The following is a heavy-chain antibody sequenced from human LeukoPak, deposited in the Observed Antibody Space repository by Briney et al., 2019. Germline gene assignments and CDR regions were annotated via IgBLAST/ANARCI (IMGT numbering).Heavy chain of an antibody. CDR3: AREALWVSSGYYYFDY. V-gene: IGHV1-46*01. J-gene: IGHJ4*02. CDR1: GYTFTSYY. Sequence: ASVKVSCKASGYTFTSYYMHWVRQAPGQGLEWMGIINPSGGSTSYAQKFQGRVTMTRDMSTSTVYMELSSLRSEDTAVYYCAREALWVSSGYYYFDYWGQGTLVNVSS. CDR2: INPSGGST. D-gene: IGHD3-22*01.